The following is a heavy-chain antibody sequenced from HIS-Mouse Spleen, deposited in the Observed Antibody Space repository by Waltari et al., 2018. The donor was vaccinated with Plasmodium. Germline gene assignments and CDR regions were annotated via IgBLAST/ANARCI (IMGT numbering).Heavy chain of an antibody. J-gene: IGHJ2*01. V-gene: IGHV3-7*01. CDR3: ASSWYWYFDL. Sequence: EVQLVESGGGLVQPGGSLRLSCAASGFTFSSYWMSWVRQAPGKGVDWVANIKQDGREKYYVDSVKGRFTISRDNAKNSLYLQMNSLRAEDTAVYYCASSWYWYFDLWGRGTLVTVSS. CDR2: IKQDGREK. CDR1: GFTFSSYW. D-gene: IGHD6-13*01.